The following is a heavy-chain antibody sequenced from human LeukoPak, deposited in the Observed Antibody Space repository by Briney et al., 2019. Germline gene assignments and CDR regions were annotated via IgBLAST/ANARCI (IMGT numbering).Heavy chain of an antibody. CDR3: ARDSRDVGTVATRYYYYYGMDV. CDR2: ISAYNGNT. V-gene: IGHV1-18*01. CDR1: GYTFTSYG. J-gene: IGHJ6*02. D-gene: IGHD5-12*01. Sequence: ASVKVSCKASGYTFTSYGISWVRQAPGQGLEWMGWISAYNGNTNYAQKLQGRVTMTTDTSTSTAYMELRSLRSDDTAVYYCARDSRDVGTVATRYYYYYGMDVWGQGTTVTASS.